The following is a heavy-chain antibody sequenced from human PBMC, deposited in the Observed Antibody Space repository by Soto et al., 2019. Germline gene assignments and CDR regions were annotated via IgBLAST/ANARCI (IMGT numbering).Heavy chain of an antibody. Sequence: QVQLQESGPGLVKPSQTLCLTCSVSGGSISSGGYYWSWIRQHPGKGLEWIGYIYYSGSTYYNPSLKSRVTISVDTSKNQFSLKLSSVTAADTAVYYCARDPARDYGDYVYAFDIWGQETMVTVSS. D-gene: IGHD4-17*01. CDR2: IYYSGST. V-gene: IGHV4-31*03. CDR1: GGSISSGGYY. CDR3: ARDPARDYGDYVYAFDI. J-gene: IGHJ3*02.